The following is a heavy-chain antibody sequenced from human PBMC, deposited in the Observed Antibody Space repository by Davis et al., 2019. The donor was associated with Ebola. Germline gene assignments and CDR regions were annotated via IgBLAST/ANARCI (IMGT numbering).Heavy chain of an antibody. D-gene: IGHD3-22*01. Sequence: SETLSLTCIVSGGSMSSYYWSWIRQPAGRGLEWIGRVYGGGSTSYNPSLGSRVTMSVDRSKNQFSLKLTSVTAADTAVYYCARDRHDTSGYGFWGQGTLVTVSS. CDR2: VYGGGST. J-gene: IGHJ4*02. CDR1: GGSMSSYY. V-gene: IGHV4-4*07. CDR3: ARDRHDTSGYGF.